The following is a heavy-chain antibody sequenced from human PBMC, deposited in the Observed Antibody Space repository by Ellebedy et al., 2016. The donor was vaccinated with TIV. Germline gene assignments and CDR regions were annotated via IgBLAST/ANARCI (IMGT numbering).Heavy chain of an antibody. J-gene: IGHJ2*01. V-gene: IGHV3-20*04. D-gene: IGHD5-24*01. CDR3: ARDVVEMATSNYWYFDL. CDR2: INWNGGST. Sequence: GESLKISXAASGFTFDDYGMSWVRQAPGKGLEWVSGINWNGGSTGYADSVKGRFTISRDNAKNSLYLQMNSLRAEDTALNYCARDVVEMATSNYWYFDLWGRGTLVTVSS. CDR1: GFTFDDYG.